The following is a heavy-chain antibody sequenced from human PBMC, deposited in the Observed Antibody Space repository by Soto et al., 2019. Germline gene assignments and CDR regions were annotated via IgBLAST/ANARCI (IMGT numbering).Heavy chain of an antibody. J-gene: IGHJ4*02. CDR1: GYTFSDHY. V-gene: IGHV1-2*02. CDR3: ARSSATYSLDY. D-gene: IGHD3-10*01. Sequence: QVLLVQSGAEVRKPGASVRISCKASGYTFSDHYLHWVRQAPGQGLEWLGWINPFSGGAKYPQKFRDKVTMATDTSTNTLNLALYSLASDDTAIYYCARSSATYSLDYWGQGTLVTVSS. CDR2: INPFSGGA.